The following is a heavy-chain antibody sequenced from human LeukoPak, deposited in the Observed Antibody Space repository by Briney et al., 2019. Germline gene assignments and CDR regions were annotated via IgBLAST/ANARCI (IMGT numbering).Heavy chain of an antibody. Sequence: SETLSLTCTVSGGSISSSSYYWGWIRQPPGKGLEWIGSIYYSGSTYYNPSLKSRVTISVDTSKNQFSLKLSSVTAADTAVYYCARRSSYYDSRGYYPFDYWGQGTLVTVSS. CDR1: GGSISSSSYY. V-gene: IGHV4-39*01. CDR2: IYYSGST. D-gene: IGHD3-22*01. CDR3: ARRSSYYDSRGYYPFDY. J-gene: IGHJ4*02.